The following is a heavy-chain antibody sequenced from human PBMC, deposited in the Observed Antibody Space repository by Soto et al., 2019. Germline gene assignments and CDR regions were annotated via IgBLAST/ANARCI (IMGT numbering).Heavy chain of an antibody. CDR2: ISYDGSNK. V-gene: IGHV3-30-3*01. J-gene: IGHJ6*02. CDR3: ARDRVAVFSRGGIYGGMDV. Sequence: QVQLVESGGGVVQPGRSLRLSCAASGFTFSSYAMHWVRQAPGKGLEWVAVISYDGSNKYYADSVKGRFTISRDNAKNTLYLQMNILRAEDTAVYYCARDRVAVFSRGGIYGGMDVWGQGTTVTVSS. CDR1: GFTFSSYA. D-gene: IGHD6-19*01.